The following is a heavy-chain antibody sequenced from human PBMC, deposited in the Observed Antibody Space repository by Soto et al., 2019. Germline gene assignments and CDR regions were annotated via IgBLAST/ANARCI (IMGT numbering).Heavy chain of an antibody. CDR2: IYYSERTSYNSGST. Sequence: SETLSLTCTVSGDSMTSSSYYWGWIRQPPGKGLEWIGSIYYSERTSYNSGSTYYSPSLKRRVTISGDTSKSQFSLKLSSVTAADTAVYYCARHTRNQFDPWGQGTLVTVSS. V-gene: IGHV4-39*01. J-gene: IGHJ5*02. CDR3: ARHTRNQFDP. CDR1: GDSMTSSSYY.